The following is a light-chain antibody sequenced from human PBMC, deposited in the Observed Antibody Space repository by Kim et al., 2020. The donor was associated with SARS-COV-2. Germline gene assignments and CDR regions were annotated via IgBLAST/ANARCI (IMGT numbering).Light chain of an antibody. CDR3: SSYAGSNIVV. CDR1: SSDVGAYNY. Sequence: GQSVTSSCTGTSSDVGAYNYVSWYQQLPGKAPKLMIYEVSERPSGVPDRFSGSKSGNTASLTVSGLQADDEADYYCSSYAGSNIVVFGGGTQLTVL. CDR2: EVS. J-gene: IGLJ2*01. V-gene: IGLV2-8*01.